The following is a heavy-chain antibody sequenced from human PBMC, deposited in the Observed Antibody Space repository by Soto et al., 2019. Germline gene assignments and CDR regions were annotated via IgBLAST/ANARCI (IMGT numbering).Heavy chain of an antibody. CDR1: GGSFSNDY. CDR2: IFHTGIT. CDR3: ARDRYSYDSRGYYRTLDS. D-gene: IGHD3-22*01. J-gene: IGHJ5*01. V-gene: IGHV4-59*01. Sequence: PSETLSLTCFISGGSFSNDYWTWIRQSPGKGLEWIGYIFHTGITDYNPSVKSRVTISIDKSRNLFSLNLTSVTAADTAVYYCARDRYSYDSRGYYRTLDSWGQGTLVTVSS.